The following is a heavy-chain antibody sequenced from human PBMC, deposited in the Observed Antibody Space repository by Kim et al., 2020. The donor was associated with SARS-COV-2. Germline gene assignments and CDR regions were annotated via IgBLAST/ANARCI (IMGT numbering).Heavy chain of an antibody. J-gene: IGHJ4*02. Sequence: SETLSLTCTVSGDSISSYYWSWIRQPPGKGLEWIGYIYYNGITNYKPSLESRVTISVDTSKTQFSLKLNSVTAADTAVYYCARDNNGFMDFWGQGTLVTVPS. V-gene: IGHV4-59*12. D-gene: IGHD2-8*01. CDR1: GDSISSYY. CDR3: ARDNNGFMDF. CDR2: IYYNGIT.